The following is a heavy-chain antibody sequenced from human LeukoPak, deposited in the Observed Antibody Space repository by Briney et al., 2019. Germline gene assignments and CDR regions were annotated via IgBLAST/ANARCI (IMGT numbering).Heavy chain of an antibody. CDR3: AKWGDYDVLTGYYDSDY. J-gene: IGHJ4*02. D-gene: IGHD3-9*01. CDR1: GFTFSNYA. CDR2: VSGRDTST. V-gene: IGHV3-23*01. Sequence: GGSLRLSCAASGFTFSNYAMSWVRQAPGRGLEWVSAVSGRDTSTYYTDSVKGRFTISRDNSKNTLYLQMNSLSAEDTAIYYCAKWGDYDVLTGYYDSDYWGQGTLVTVSS.